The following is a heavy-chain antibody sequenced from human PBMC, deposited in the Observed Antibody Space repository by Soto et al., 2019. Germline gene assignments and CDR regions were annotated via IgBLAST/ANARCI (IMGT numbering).Heavy chain of an antibody. J-gene: IGHJ6*03. CDR3: ARGVKGDTTVTHMDV. CDR1: GGSFSGYY. D-gene: IGHD4-4*01. CDR2: INHSGST. Sequence: PSETLSLTCAVYGGSFSGYYWGWIRQPPGKGLEWIGEINHSGSTNYNPSLKSRVTISVDTSKNQFSLKLSSVTAADTAVYYCARGVKGDTTVTHMDVWGKGTTVTVSS. V-gene: IGHV4-34*01.